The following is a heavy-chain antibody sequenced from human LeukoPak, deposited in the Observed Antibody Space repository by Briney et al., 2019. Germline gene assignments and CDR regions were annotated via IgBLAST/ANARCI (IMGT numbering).Heavy chain of an antibody. CDR3: TKDSLAGNTRRDSWFDP. CDR1: GFTFSSYA. CDR2: ISDSGGST. V-gene: IGHV3-23*01. D-gene: IGHD6-19*01. Sequence: PGGSLRLSCAASGFTFSSYAMSWVRQAPGKGLEWVSGISDSGGSTYYAGSVKGRFTISRDNSKNTLCLQMNSLRAEDTAVYYCTKDSLAGNTRRDSWFDPWCQGTLVTVSS. J-gene: IGHJ5*02.